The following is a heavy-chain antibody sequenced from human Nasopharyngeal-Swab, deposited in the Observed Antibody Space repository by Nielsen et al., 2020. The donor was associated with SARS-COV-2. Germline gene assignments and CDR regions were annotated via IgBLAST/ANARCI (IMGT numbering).Heavy chain of an antibody. Sequence: VRQAPGKGLEWVAVISYDGSNKYYADSVKGRFTISRDNSKKTLYLQMNSLRAEDTAVYYCARDAPAHYGAFYWGRGTLVTVSS. V-gene: IGHV3-30*04. CDR2: ISYDGSNK. J-gene: IGHJ4*02. CDR3: ARDAPAHYGAFY. D-gene: IGHD4-17*01.